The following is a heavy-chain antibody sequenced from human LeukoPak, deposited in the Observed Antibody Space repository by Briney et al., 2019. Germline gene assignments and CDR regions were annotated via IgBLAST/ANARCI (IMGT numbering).Heavy chain of an antibody. Sequence: PGGSLRLSCAASGFTFCTYGLTWVRQAPGKGLEWVSLISGDTKYTYYADSVKGRFTISRDNSKNTLFLQMNSLRAEDTAVYYCAKARGYSDYSGYRTFDYWGQGALVTVSS. CDR3: AKARGYSDYSGYRTFDY. V-gene: IGHV3-23*01. CDR2: ISGDTKYT. D-gene: IGHD3-22*01. CDR1: GFTFCTYG. J-gene: IGHJ4*02.